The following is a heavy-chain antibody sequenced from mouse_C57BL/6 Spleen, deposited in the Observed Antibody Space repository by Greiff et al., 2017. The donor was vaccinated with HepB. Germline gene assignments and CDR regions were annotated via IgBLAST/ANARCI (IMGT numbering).Heavy chain of an antibody. D-gene: IGHD1-1*01. CDR2: ISSGGSYT. Sequence: EVKLQESGGDLVKPGGSLKLSCAASGFTFSSYGMSWVRQTPDKRLEWVATISSGGSYTYYPDSVKGRVTISRDNAKNTLYLQMSSLKSEDTAMYYCARGITTVVAPYFDVWGTGTTVTVSS. V-gene: IGHV5-6*01. CDR1: GFTFSSYG. J-gene: IGHJ1*03. CDR3: ARGITTVVAPYFDV.